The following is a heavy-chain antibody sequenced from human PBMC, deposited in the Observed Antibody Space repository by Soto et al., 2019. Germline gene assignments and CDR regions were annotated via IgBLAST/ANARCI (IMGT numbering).Heavy chain of an antibody. CDR1: GYTFTSYA. Sequence: GASVKVSCKASGYTFTSYAMHWVRQAPGQRLEWMGWINAGNGNTKYSQKLQGRVTITRDTSASTAYIELSSLRSEDTAVYYCARSDSYGHGYYYYYGMDVWGQGTTVTVSS. CDR3: ARSDSYGHGYYYYYGMDV. V-gene: IGHV1-3*01. J-gene: IGHJ6*02. D-gene: IGHD5-18*01. CDR2: INAGNGNT.